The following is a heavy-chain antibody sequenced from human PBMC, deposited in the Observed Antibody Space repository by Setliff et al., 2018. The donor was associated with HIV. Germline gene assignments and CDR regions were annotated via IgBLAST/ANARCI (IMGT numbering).Heavy chain of an antibody. Sequence: LSLTCSVSGVSITSGASYWTWIRQRPGMALEWIGYMYYSGATSYRPSPGSRVTISRDTSKNQFSLKLTSVTDADTAVYYCAREDCSGPGCHNDAFDIWGQGTLVTVSS. CDR3: AREDCSGPGCHNDAFDI. V-gene: IGHV4-31*03. D-gene: IGHD2-15*01. CDR2: MYYSGAT. J-gene: IGHJ3*02. CDR1: GVSITSGASY.